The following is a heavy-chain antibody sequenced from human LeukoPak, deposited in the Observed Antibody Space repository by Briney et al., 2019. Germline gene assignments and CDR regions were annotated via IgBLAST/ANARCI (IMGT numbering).Heavy chain of an antibody. CDR1: GYTFTSNG. D-gene: IGHD3-16*01. J-gene: IGHJ4*02. Sequence: ASVKVSCKASGYTFTSNGITWVRQAPGHGPEWMGWISGYNGNTNYAPKLQGRVTMTTDTSTTTAYMELRSLRSDDTAVYYCASGGLYYFDYWGQGTLVTVSS. V-gene: IGHV1-18*01. CDR2: ISGYNGNT. CDR3: ASGGLYYFDY.